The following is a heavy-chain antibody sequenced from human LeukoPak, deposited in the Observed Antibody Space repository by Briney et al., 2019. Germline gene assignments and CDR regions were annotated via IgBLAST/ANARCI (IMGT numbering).Heavy chain of an antibody. J-gene: IGHJ4*02. CDR2: IKQDGSEK. D-gene: IGHD6-19*01. CDR1: GFTFSSYW. CDR3: AKRSAESSGYFDL. V-gene: IGHV3-7*03. Sequence: GGSLRLSCAASGFTFSSYWMSWVRQAPGKGLEWVANIKQDGSEKYYVDSVKGRFTISRDNAKNSLYLQMNSLRAEDTAVYYCAKRSAESSGYFDLWGQGTRVTVSS.